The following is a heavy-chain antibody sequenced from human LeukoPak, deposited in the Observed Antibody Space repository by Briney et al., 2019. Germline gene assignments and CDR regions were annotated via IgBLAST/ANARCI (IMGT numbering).Heavy chain of an antibody. V-gene: IGHV3-21*01. CDR3: ARDRGAYSYYYNGVDV. J-gene: IGHJ6*02. D-gene: IGHD3-10*01. Sequence: PGGSLRLSCAASGFTFSSYSMNWVRQAPGKGLEWVSSVSSGSSYIYYADSVKGRFTISRDNAKTSLYLQMNSLRAEDTAAYYCARDRGAYSYYYNGVDVWGQGTTVTVSS. CDR1: GFTFSSYS. CDR2: VSSGSSYI.